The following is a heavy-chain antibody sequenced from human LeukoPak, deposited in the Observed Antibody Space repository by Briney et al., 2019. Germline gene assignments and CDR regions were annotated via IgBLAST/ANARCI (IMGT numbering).Heavy chain of an antibody. J-gene: IGHJ4*02. D-gene: IGHD3-3*01. CDR1: GYSISSGYY. Sequence: PSETLSLTCTVSGYSISSGYYWGWIRQPPGKGLEWIGSIYHSGSTYYNPSLKSRVTISVDTSKNQFSLKLSSVTAADTAVYYCARASRDFWSGYYLDYWGQGTLVTVSS. CDR3: ARASRDFWSGYYLDY. CDR2: IYHSGST. V-gene: IGHV4-38-2*02.